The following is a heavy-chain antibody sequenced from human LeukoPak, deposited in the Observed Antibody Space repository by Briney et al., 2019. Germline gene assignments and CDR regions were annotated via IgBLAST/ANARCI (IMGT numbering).Heavy chain of an antibody. D-gene: IGHD3-10*01. CDR1: GYSISNSNW. CDR2: IYYSGST. J-gene: IGHJ4*02. V-gene: IGHV4-28*01. CDR3: ARLRSGSGFDY. Sequence: SETLSLTCAVSGYSISNSNWRGWIRQPPGKGLEGIGYIYYSGSTYYNPSLNSRVTMSVDTSKNQFSLKLTSMTAVDTAVYYCARLRSGSGFDYWGQGTLVTVSS.